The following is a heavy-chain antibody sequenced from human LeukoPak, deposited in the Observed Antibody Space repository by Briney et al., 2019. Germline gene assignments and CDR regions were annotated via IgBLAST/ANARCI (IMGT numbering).Heavy chain of an antibody. CDR3: AKDEGGDYVYFDY. Sequence: GGSLRLSCAASGFTFSSYAMSWVRQAPGKGLEWVSAISGSGGSTYYADSVKGRLTISRDNSKNTLYLQMNSLRAEDTAVYYCAKDEGGDYVYFDYWGQGTLVTVSS. V-gene: IGHV3-23*01. CDR2: ISGSGGST. J-gene: IGHJ4*02. CDR1: GFTFSSYA. D-gene: IGHD4-17*01.